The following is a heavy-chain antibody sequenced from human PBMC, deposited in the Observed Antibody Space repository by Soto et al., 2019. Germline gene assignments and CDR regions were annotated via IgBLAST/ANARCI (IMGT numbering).Heavy chain of an antibody. D-gene: IGHD3-16*01. CDR3: VMVDNYVTPTPQDV. V-gene: IGHV1-18*01. Sequence: QVQLVQSGDEVKKPGASVKVSCKASGYIFVNYGIAWVRQAPGQGLEWMGWISPYTGNTHSATKIQGRLTMTTDTSTSTAYMDLGGLTSDDTAVYYFVMVDNYVTPTPQDVWGQGTTVTVSS. CDR1: GYIFVNYG. J-gene: IGHJ6*02. CDR2: ISPYTGNT.